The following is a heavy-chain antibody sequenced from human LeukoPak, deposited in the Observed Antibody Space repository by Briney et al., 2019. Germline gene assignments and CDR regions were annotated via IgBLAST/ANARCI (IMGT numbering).Heavy chain of an antibody. CDR3: AKDQGDYGDPPYYFDY. CDR2: IFGSGGST. Sequence: GSLRLSCAASGFTFSIYAMSWGRQAPGKGLGWVSAIFGSGGSTYYADSVKGRFTISRDNSKNTLYLQMNSLRAEDTAVYYCAKDQGDYGDPPYYFDYWGQGTLVTVSS. CDR1: GFTFSIYA. D-gene: IGHD4-17*01. V-gene: IGHV3-23*01. J-gene: IGHJ4*02.